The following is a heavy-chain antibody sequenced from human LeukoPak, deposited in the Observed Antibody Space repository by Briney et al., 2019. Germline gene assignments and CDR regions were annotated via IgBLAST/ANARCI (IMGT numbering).Heavy chain of an antibody. CDR1: GYSFTSYW. J-gene: IGHJ4*02. CDR3: ARQQYDSSGYYYVFPL. V-gene: IGHV5-51*01. Sequence: GESLKISCKGSGYSFTSYWIGWVRQMPGKGLEWMGIIYPGDSDTRYSPSFQGQATISADKSIGTAYLQWSSLKASDTAMYYCARQQYDSSGYYYVFPLWGQGTLVTVSS. D-gene: IGHD3-22*01. CDR2: IYPGDSDT.